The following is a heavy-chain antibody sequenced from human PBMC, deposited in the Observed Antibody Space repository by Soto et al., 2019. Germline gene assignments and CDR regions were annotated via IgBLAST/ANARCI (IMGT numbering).Heavy chain of an antibody. J-gene: IGHJ4*02. CDR1: GYTFTSYY. D-gene: IGHD2-21*01. CDR2: INPSGGST. V-gene: IGHV1-46*01. Sequence: ASVKVSCKASGYTFTSYYMHWVRQAPGQGLEWMGIINPSGGSTSYAQKFQGRVTMTRDTSTSTVYMELSSLRSDDTAVYYCARDERETCLHSGCYYFDYWGQGTPVTVTS. CDR3: ARDERETCLHSGCYYFDY.